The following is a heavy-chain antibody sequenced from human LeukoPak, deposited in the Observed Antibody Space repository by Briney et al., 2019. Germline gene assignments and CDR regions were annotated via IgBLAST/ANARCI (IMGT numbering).Heavy chain of an antibody. J-gene: IGHJ4*02. CDR3: ARGHEYRGYGQDY. CDR1: GFTFSSYA. Sequence: GGSLRLSCAASGFTFSSYAMQWVRQAPGKGLECVLVIDYNGGSTYYANSVKGTFTVSRDNSKNTLYLQMGSLSTEDTAVYYCARGHEYRGYGQDYWGQGTLVTVSS. V-gene: IGHV3-64*01. D-gene: IGHD5-12*01. CDR2: IDYNGGST.